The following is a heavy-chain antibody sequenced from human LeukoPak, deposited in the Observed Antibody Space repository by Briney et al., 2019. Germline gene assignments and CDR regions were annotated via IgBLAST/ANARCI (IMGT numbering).Heavy chain of an antibody. CDR1: GFAFSDYD. CDR3: ARDSSPLNWNGGNFDY. D-gene: IGHD1-20*01. J-gene: IGHJ4*02. Sequence: AGGSLRLSCAASGFAFSDYDMAWIRQAPGKGPEWVSYITTSGRSTLYADSVKGRFTISRDKVKNSLYLQMNSLRADDTAVYYCARDSSPLNWNGGNFDYWGQGTLVTVSS. CDR2: ITTSGRST. V-gene: IGHV3-11*01.